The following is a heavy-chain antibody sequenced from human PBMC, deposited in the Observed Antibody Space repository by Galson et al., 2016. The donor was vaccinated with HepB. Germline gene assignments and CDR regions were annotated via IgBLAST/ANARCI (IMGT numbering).Heavy chain of an antibody. Sequence: SLRLSCAAPGFTFNKNDMHWVRQAPGKGLEWVAVISYDGSNKYYVDSVKGRFNISRDNSKNTLALQMNSLRAEDTAVYYCAKLVTATVYHYYTMDVWGKGTTVTVSS. CDR2: ISYDGSNK. J-gene: IGHJ6*04. V-gene: IGHV3-30*18. CDR3: AKLVTATVYHYYTMDV. D-gene: IGHD2-15*01. CDR1: GFTFNKND.